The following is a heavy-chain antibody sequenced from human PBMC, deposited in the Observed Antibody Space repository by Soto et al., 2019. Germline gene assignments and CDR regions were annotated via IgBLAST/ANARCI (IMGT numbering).Heavy chain of an antibody. V-gene: IGHV3-33*01. CDR2: IWYDGSNK. CDR3: ARLQGDFWSGYYYGMDV. J-gene: IGHJ6*02. D-gene: IGHD3-3*01. CDR1: GFTFSSYG. Sequence: GSLRLSCAASGFTFSSYGMHWVRQAPGKGLEWVAVIWYDGSNKYYADSVKGRFTISRDNSKNTLYLQMNSLRAEDTAVYYCARLQGDFWSGYYYGMDVWGQGTTVTVSS.